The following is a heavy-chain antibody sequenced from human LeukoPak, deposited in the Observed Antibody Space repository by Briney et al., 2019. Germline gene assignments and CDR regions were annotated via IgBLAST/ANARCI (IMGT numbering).Heavy chain of an antibody. CDR3: ARDPRGSSSWNYYYYMDV. CDR1: GYTFTSYY. D-gene: IGHD6-13*01. Sequence: AASVKVSCKASGYTFTSYYIHWVRQAPGQGLEWMGLINPSGGSTNYAQKFQGRVTMTRDTSISTAYMELSRLRSDDTAVYYCARDPRGSSSWNYYYYMDVWGKGTTVTVSS. CDR2: INPSGGST. J-gene: IGHJ6*03. V-gene: IGHV1-46*01.